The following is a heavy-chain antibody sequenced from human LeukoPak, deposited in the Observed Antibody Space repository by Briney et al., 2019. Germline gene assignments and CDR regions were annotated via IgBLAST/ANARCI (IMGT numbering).Heavy chain of an antibody. CDR3: ASHGKQWLAYFDY. V-gene: IGHV1-69*05. D-gene: IGHD6-19*01. J-gene: IGHJ4*02. CDR1: GGTFSSYA. Sequence: EASVKVSCKASGGTFSSYAISWVRQAPGQGFEWMGRIIPIFGTANYAQKFQGRVTITTDESTSTAYMELSSLRSEDTAVYYCASHGKQWLAYFDYWGQGTLVTVSS. CDR2: IIPIFGTA.